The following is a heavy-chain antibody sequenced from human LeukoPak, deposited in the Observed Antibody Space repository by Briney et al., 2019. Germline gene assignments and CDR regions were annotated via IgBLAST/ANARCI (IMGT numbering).Heavy chain of an antibody. D-gene: IGHD6-13*01. J-gene: IGHJ5*02. CDR3: ARDLGQQLYRWFDP. CDR2: ISSRDSDI. CDR1: GFTFSTYS. Sequence: GGSLRLSCAASGFTFSTYSMGWVRQAPGKGLEWVSSISSRDSDIYYADSVKGRFTISRDNAKNSLYLQMNSLRAEDTAVYYCARDLGQQLYRWFDPWGQGTLVTVSS. V-gene: IGHV3-21*01.